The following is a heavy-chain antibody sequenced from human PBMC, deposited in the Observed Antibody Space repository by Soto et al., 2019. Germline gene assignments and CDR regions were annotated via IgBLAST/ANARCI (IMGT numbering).Heavy chain of an antibody. J-gene: IGHJ4*02. CDR3: ARYTYYDI. D-gene: IGHD3-9*01. V-gene: IGHV3-23*01. CDR1: GFTFSTYA. CDR2: ISGSGGSI. Sequence: GSLRLSCAASGFTFSTYAMNWVRQAPGNGLEWVSAISGSGGSIHYADSVKGRFTISRDNSKNSLYLQMNSLRAEDTAVYYCARYTYYDIWGQGTLVTVSS.